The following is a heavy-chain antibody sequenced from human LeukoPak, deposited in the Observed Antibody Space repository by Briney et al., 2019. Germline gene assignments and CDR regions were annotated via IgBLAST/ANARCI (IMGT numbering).Heavy chain of an antibody. D-gene: IGHD5-12*01. J-gene: IGHJ4*02. CDR3: AKGIAGGYDTFDY. CDR2: INHSGST. Sequence: SETLSLTFAVYGGSFGGYYWSWIRQPPGKGLEWIGEINHSGSTNYNPSLKSRVTISVDTSKNQFSLKLSSVTAADTAVYYCAKGIAGGYDTFDYWGQGTLVTVSS. V-gene: IGHV4-34*01. CDR1: GGSFGGYY.